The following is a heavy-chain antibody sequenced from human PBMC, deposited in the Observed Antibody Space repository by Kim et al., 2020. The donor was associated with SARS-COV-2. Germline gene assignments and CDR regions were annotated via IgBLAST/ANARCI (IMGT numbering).Heavy chain of an antibody. J-gene: IGHJ4*02. Sequence: SSSSTIYYADSVKGRFTISRDNAKNSLYLQMNSLRAEDTAVYYCARAWDYWGQGTLVTVSS. V-gene: IGHV3-48*04. CDR3: ARAWDY. CDR2: SSSSTI.